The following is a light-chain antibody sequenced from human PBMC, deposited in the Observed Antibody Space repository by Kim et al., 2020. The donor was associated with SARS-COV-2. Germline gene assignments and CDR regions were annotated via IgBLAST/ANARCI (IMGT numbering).Light chain of an antibody. CDR3: NSRDSSGNHLV. CDR1: SLRSYY. J-gene: IGLJ3*02. Sequence: ALGQIVRITCQGDSLRSYYASWYQQKPGQAPVLVIYGKNNRPSGIPDRFSGSSSGNTASLTITGARAEDEADYYCNSRDSSGNHLVFGGGTKLTVL. CDR2: GKN. V-gene: IGLV3-19*01.